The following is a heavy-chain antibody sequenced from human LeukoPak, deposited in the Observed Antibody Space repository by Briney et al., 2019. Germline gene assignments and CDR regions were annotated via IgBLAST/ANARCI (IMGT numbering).Heavy chain of an antibody. D-gene: IGHD3-22*01. CDR3: ARDHYYDSSGYSDY. CDR2: IKQDGSEK. V-gene: IGHV3-7*01. Sequence: GGSLRLSCAVSGFTFGDFWMSWVRQAPGKGLEWVANIKQDGSEKYYVDSVKGRFTISRDNSKNTLYLQMNSLRAEDTAVYYCARDHYYDSSGYSDYWGQGTLVTVSS. CDR1: GFTFGDFW. J-gene: IGHJ4*02.